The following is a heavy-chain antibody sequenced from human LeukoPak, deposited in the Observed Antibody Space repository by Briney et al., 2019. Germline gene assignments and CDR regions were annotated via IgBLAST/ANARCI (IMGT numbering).Heavy chain of an antibody. V-gene: IGHV3-30-3*01. J-gene: IGHJ4*02. CDR2: ISYDGSNK. CDR3: AREDYY. CDR1: GFTFSSYA. Sequence: GGSLRLSCAASGFTFSSYAMHWVRQAPGKGLEWVAVISYDGSNKYYADSVKGRFTISRDNSKNTLYLQMNSLRAEDTAVYYCAREDYYWGQGTLVTVSS. D-gene: IGHD3/OR15-3a*01.